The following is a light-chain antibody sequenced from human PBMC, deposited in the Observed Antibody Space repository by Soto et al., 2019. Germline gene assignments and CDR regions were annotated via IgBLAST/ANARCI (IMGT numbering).Light chain of an antibody. CDR1: SSNIGSNY. V-gene: IGLV1-47*01. Sequence: QSVLTQPPSASGTPGQRVTISCSGSSSNIGSNYVYWYQQLPGTAPKLLIYRNNQRPSGVPDRFSGSKSGTSASLAISGLRSEDEADYYCAAWDDSLSGPHVVFGGETKLTVL. CDR3: AAWDDSLSGPHVV. CDR2: RNN. J-gene: IGLJ2*01.